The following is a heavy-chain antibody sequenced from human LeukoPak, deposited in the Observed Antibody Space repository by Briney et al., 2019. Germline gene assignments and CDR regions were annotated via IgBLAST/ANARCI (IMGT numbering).Heavy chain of an antibody. Sequence: PSETLSLTCAVYGESFSDYYWSWIRQPPGKGLEWIGEINHSGSTNYSPSLKSRVTISVNTSKNQFSLKLSSVTAADTAVYYCARGGGYGGNRAFDIWGQGTMVTVSS. CDR3: ARGGGYGGNRAFDI. CDR1: GESFSDYY. V-gene: IGHV4-34*01. CDR2: INHSGST. J-gene: IGHJ3*02. D-gene: IGHD4-23*01.